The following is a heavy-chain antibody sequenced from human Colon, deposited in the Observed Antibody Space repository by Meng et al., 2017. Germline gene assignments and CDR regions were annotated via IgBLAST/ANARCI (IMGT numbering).Heavy chain of an antibody. Sequence: QVQLQESGPGLVRPSGTLSLICTVSGGCVSRYGYQWGWIRQPPGKGLEWIGYASTNYNPSLKSRVTISLDTSRNQFSLSLSSVTAADTAVYYCARDHMGSLDYWGQGILVTVSS. J-gene: IGHJ4*02. CDR2: AST. D-gene: IGHD1-26*01. CDR3: ARDHMGSLDY. CDR1: GGCVSRYGYQ. V-gene: IGHV4-61*08.